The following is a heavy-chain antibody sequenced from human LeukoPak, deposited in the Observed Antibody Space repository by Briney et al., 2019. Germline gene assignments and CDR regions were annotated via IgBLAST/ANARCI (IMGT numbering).Heavy chain of an antibody. V-gene: IGHV3-30*18. J-gene: IGHJ4*02. CDR3: AKEAYRYGYFDY. D-gene: IGHD5-18*01. CDR2: VYDGSNK. Sequence: GGSLRLSCAASGFTFSTYGMQWVRQAPGKGLEWVAVVYDGSNKYYADSVKGRFTISRDNSKNTLYLEMNSLRAEDTAVYYCAKEAYRYGYFDYWGQGTLVAVSS. CDR1: GFTFSTYG.